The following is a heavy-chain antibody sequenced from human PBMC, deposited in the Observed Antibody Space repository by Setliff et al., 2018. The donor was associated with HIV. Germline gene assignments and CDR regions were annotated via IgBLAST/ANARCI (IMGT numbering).Heavy chain of an antibody. D-gene: IGHD5-12*01. CDR1: GFTFNNAW. CDR2: IKSKTDGGTT. Sequence: GGSLRLSCAASGFTFNNAWMTWVRQAPGKGLEWVGHIKSKTDGGTTDYAAPVKGRFTISRDDSKTTLYLQMNSLKTEDTAVYYCTTEDPWLRFDPWGQGTLVTVSS. V-gene: IGHV3-15*01. CDR3: TTEDPWLRFDP. J-gene: IGHJ5*02.